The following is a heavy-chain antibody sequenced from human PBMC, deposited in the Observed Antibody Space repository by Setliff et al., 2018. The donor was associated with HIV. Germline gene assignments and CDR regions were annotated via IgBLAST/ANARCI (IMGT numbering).Heavy chain of an antibody. CDR2: INHSGST. Sequence: TLSLTCAVYGGSFSGYYWSWIRQPPGKGLEWIGEINHSGSTNYNPSLKSRVTISVNKSKNQFSLRLTSVTAADTAVYYCARGANFWSGYDSWGQGTLVTVSS. V-gene: IGHV4-34*01. D-gene: IGHD3-3*01. CDR1: GGSFSGYY. J-gene: IGHJ4*02. CDR3: ARGANFWSGYDS.